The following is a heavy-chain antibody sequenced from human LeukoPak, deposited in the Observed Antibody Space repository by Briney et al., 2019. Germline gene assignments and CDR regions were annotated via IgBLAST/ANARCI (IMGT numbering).Heavy chain of an antibody. V-gene: IGHV6-1*01. Sequence: SQTLSLTCAISGDSVSSNSAAWNWIRQSPSRGLEWLGRTYYRSKWYNDYAVSVKSRITINPDTSKNRFSLQLNSVTPEDTAVYYCAREESSRFSRRYYGMDVWGQGTTVTVSS. D-gene: IGHD6-13*01. CDR1: GDSVSSNSAA. CDR2: TYYRSKWYN. J-gene: IGHJ6*02. CDR3: AREESSRFSRRYYGMDV.